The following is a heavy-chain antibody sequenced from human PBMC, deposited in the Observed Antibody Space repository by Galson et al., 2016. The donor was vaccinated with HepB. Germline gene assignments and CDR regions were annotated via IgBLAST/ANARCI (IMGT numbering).Heavy chain of an antibody. Sequence: SLRLSCAASGFTFSTYSMTWVRQAPGKGLEWISYISSSSSSDSFYADSVKGRFTISRDNAKNSLYLKMSSLTGDDTAVYYCARGEIGTLPYYYFGMDVWGQGTTVTVSS. CDR2: ISSSSSSDS. CDR1: GFTFSTYS. CDR3: ARGEIGTLPYYYFGMDV. D-gene: IGHD1-1*01. J-gene: IGHJ6*02. V-gene: IGHV3-48*01.